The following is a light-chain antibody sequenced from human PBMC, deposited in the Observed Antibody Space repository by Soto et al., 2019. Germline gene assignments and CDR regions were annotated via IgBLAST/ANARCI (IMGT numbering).Light chain of an antibody. Sequence: DIQMTQSPSTLSASVGDRVTITCRASQSISSWLAWYQQKPGKAPKLLIHKASSLESGVPSRFSGSGCGTEFTLTISSLQQDDCATYSCQQYNSYSWTFGQGTKVEIK. J-gene: IGKJ1*01. CDR1: QSISSW. CDR2: KAS. V-gene: IGKV1-5*03. CDR3: QQYNSYSWT.